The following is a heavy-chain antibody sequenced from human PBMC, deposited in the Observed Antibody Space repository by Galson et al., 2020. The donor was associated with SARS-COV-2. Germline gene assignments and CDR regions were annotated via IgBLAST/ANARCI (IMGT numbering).Heavy chain of an antibody. J-gene: IGHJ3*02. CDR1: GFTFSSYE. CDR2: ISGSDYTI. Sequence: LKISCAASGFTFSSYEMNWVRQAPGKGLEWVSYISGSDYTIYYADSVKGRFTISRDNAKNSLYLQMNSLRAEDTAVYYCARGATSSGWYLPDAFDIWGQGTMVTVSS. V-gene: IGHV3-48*03. CDR3: ARGATSSGWYLPDAFDI. D-gene: IGHD6-19*01.